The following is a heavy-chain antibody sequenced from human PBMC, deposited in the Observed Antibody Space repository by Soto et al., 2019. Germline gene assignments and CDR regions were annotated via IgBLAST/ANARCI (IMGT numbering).Heavy chain of an antibody. CDR2: IYWDDDK. CDR3: AHAGDYDLLSFDH. D-gene: IGHD4-17*01. J-gene: IGHJ4*02. CDR1: GFSLTTTHMG. V-gene: IGHV2-5*02. Sequence: QITLKESGPPLVRPAQTLTLTGAFSGFSLTTTHMGVAWIRQPPGKALEWLALIYWDDDKRYSPSLKNRLAISKDTSRNRVVLTITNMNPEDTGTYFCAHAGDYDLLSFDHWGPGTLVTVSS.